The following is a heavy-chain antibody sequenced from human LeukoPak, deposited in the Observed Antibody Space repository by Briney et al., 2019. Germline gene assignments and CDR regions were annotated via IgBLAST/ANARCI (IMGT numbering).Heavy chain of an antibody. D-gene: IGHD1-26*01. CDR3: ARDSGYAFDI. Sequence: GGSLRLSCAVSGFTFSSYWMSWVRQAPGKGLEWVSYIGISSSTIDYADSVKGRFTISRDNAKNSLYLQMNSLRAEDTAVYYCARDSGYAFDIWGQGTMVTVSS. CDR1: GFTFSSYW. J-gene: IGHJ3*02. CDR2: IGISSSTI. V-gene: IGHV3-48*01.